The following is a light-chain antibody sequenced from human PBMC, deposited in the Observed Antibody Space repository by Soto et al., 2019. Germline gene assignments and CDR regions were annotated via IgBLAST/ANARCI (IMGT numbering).Light chain of an antibody. CDR3: CSHAGDKTYV. V-gene: IGLV2-8*01. Sequence: QSVLTQPPSASGSPGQSVTISCTGTSSDVGGYNYVSWYQQHPGKAPKLMIYEVTKRPSGVPDRFSGSKSGNTASLTVSGLQAEEEADYFCCSHAGDKTYVFGTGTKVTLL. J-gene: IGLJ1*01. CDR1: SSDVGGYNY. CDR2: EVT.